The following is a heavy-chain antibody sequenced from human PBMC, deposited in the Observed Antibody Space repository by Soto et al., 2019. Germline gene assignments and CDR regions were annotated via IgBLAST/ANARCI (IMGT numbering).Heavy chain of an antibody. J-gene: IGHJ4*02. CDR3: AKDRRTYYYDSSLVPGGW. CDR2: ISYDGSNK. D-gene: IGHD3-22*01. CDR1: GFTFSSYG. Sequence: GGSLRLSCAASGFTFSSYGMHWVRQAPGKGLEWVAVISYDGSNKYYADSVKGRFTISRDNSKNTLYLQMNSLRAEDTAVYYCAKDRRTYYYDSSLVPGGWWGQGTLVTVSS. V-gene: IGHV3-30*18.